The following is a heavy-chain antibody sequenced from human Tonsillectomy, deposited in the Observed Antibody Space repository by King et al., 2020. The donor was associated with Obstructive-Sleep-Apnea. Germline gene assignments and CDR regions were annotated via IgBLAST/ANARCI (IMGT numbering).Heavy chain of an antibody. D-gene: IGHD4-17*01. Sequence: QLVQSGVEVKRPGASVKVSCKASGYPFTSYAMYWVRQAPGQRLEWMGWINAGNGNTKYSQKFQGRVTISRETSASTAYMELTGLTSEDAAVYYCGRGWVVTGTWFDRWGQGTRVIVSS. CDR3: GRGWVVTGTWFDR. CDR2: INAGNGNT. CDR1: GYPFTSYA. J-gene: IGHJ5*02. V-gene: IGHV1-3*01.